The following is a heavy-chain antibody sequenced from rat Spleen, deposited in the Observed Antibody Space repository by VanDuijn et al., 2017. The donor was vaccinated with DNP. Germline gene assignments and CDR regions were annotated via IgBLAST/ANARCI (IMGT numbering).Heavy chain of an antibody. J-gene: IGHJ2*01. D-gene: IGHD1-2*01. CDR3: ASWAPIAPLSTSNY. CDR1: GFTFSSYW. CDR2: INTDGGST. Sequence: EVQLVETGGGSVQPGRSLKLSCVASGFTFSSYWMFWIRQAPGKGLEWVASINTDGGSTYYPDSVKGRFTISRDNAENTVYLQMSSLRSEDTATYYCASWAPIAPLSTSNYWGQGVMVTVSS. V-gene: IGHV5-58*01.